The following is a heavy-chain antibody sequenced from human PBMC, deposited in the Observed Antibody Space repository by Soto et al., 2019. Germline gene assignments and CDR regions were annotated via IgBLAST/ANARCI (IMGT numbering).Heavy chain of an antibody. CDR1: GYTLTDLS. J-gene: IGHJ4*02. CDR2: FDPEDGET. V-gene: IGHV1-24*01. Sequence: ASVKVSCKVSGYTLTDLSMHWVRQAPGKGLEWMGGFDPEDGETIYAQKFQGRVTMTEDTSTDTAYMELSSLRSEGTAVYYCATDRRSPITIFGVVTAFDYWGQGTLVTVSS. D-gene: IGHD3-3*01. CDR3: ATDRRSPITIFGVVTAFDY.